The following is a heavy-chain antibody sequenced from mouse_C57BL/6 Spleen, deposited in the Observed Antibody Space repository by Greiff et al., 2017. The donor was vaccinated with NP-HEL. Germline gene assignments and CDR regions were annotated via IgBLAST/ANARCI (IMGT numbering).Heavy chain of an antibody. V-gene: IGHV1-80*01. CDR2: IYPGDGDT. Sequence: VQLQQSGAELVKPGASVKISCKASGYAFSSYWMNWVKQRPGKGLEWIGQIYPGDGDTNYNGKFKGKATLTADKSSSTAYMQLSSLTSEDSAVYFCARWYYVVRDYAMDYWGQGTSVTVSS. CDR1: GYAFSSYW. J-gene: IGHJ4*01. CDR3: ARWYYVVRDYAMDY. D-gene: IGHD1-1*02.